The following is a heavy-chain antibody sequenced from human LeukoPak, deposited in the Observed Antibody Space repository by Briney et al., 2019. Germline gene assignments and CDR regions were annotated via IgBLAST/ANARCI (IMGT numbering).Heavy chain of an antibody. CDR2: ISYDGSNK. CDR3: ARGRSSSWYSMGGY. Sequence: GGSLRLSCAASGFTFSSYAMHWVRQAPGKGLEWVAVISYDGSNKYYADSVKGRFTISRDNSKNTLYLQMNSLRAEDTAVYYCARGRSSSWYSMGGYWGQGTLVTVSS. CDR1: GFTFSSYA. V-gene: IGHV3-30*04. J-gene: IGHJ4*02. D-gene: IGHD6-13*01.